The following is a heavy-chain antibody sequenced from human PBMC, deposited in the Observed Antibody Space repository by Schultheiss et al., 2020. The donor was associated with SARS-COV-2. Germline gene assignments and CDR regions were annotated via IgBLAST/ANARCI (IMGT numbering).Heavy chain of an antibody. Sequence: SVKVSCKASGGTFSSYAISWVRQAPGQGLEWMGGIIPIFGTANYAQKFQGRVTITADKSTRTAYMELSSLRSEDTAVYYCASSSSYGELWYFDYWGQGTLVTVSS. J-gene: IGHJ4*02. CDR1: GGTFSSYA. CDR2: IIPIFGTA. V-gene: IGHV1-69*06. CDR3: ASSSSYGELWYFDY. D-gene: IGHD2-2*01.